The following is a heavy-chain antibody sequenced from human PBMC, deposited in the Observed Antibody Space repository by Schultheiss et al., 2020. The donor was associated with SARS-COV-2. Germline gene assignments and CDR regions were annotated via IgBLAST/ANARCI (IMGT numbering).Heavy chain of an antibody. CDR1: GGSFSGYY. Sequence: SETLSLTCAVYGGSFSGYYWSWIRQPPGKGLEWIGYIYYSGSTNYNPSLKSRVTISVDTSKNQFSLKLSSVTAADTAVYYCARVRSYYDSSGRGSAFDIWGQGTMVTVSS. V-gene: IGHV4-59*01. J-gene: IGHJ3*02. CDR2: IYYSGST. CDR3: ARVRSYYDSSGRGSAFDI. D-gene: IGHD3-22*01.